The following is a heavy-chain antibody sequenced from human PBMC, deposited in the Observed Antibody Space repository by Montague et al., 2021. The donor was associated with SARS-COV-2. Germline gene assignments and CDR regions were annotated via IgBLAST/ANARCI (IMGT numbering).Heavy chain of an antibody. CDR2: TYYSGST. CDR3: ARDTRIVGATTRLDY. Sequence: TLSLTCTVSLRSISRGGYYRSWIRQLPATGPARIGYTYYSGSTYYNPSLKSRVTISVDTSKNQFSLKLSSVTAADTAVYYCARDTRIVGATTRLDYWGQGTLVTVSS. CDR1: LRSISRGGYY. D-gene: IGHD1-26*01. V-gene: IGHV4-31*03. J-gene: IGHJ4*02.